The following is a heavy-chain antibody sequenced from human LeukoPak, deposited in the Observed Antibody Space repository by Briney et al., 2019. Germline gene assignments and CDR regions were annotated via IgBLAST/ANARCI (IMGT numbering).Heavy chain of an antibody. CDR2: ISGSGGST. CDR3: AKNLLYSSRNDAFHI. CDR1: GFTFSSYG. Sequence: GGSLRLSCATSGFTFSSYGKSWVRQAPGKGLEWVSGISGSGGSTYYAYSVKGRFTISSDNSKNTLYLQMNSLRAEDTAVYYCAKNLLYSSRNDAFHIWGQGTMVTVSS. J-gene: IGHJ3*02. D-gene: IGHD6-13*01. V-gene: IGHV3-23*01.